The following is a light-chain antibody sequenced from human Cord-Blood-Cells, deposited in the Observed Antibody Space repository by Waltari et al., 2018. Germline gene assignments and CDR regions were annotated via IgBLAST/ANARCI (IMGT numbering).Light chain of an antibody. CDR3: SSYAGSNNLGVV. CDR1: SSNVGGYNY. V-gene: IGLV2-8*01. J-gene: IGLJ2*01. CDR2: EVS. Sequence: QSALTPPPSASGPPGRPVPIPCTGTSSNVGGYNYVSWYQQHPGKAPRLMIYEVSKRPSGVPDRFSGSQSGNTASLTVSGLQAEDEADYYCSSYAGSNNLGVVFGGGTKLTVL.